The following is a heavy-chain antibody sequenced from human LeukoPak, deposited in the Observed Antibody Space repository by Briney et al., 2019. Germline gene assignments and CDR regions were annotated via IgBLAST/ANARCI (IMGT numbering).Heavy chain of an antibody. CDR1: GFTFSSYA. CDR3: ARGWDTAMVPGPFDY. J-gene: IGHJ4*02. CDR2: ISYDGSNK. Sequence: PGGSLRLSCAASGFTFSSYAMHWVRQAPGKGLEWVAVISYDGSNKYYADSVKGRVTIPRDNSKNTLYLQMNSLRAEDTAVYYCARGWDTAMVPGPFDYWGQGTLVTVSS. V-gene: IGHV3-30*01. D-gene: IGHD5-18*01.